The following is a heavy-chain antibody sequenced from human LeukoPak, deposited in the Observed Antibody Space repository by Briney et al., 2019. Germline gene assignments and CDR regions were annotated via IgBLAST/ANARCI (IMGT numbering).Heavy chain of an antibody. Sequence: RASETLSLTCAVYGGSFSGYYWSWIRQPPGKGLEWIGEINHSGSTNYNPSLKSRVTISVDTSKNQFSLKLSSVTAADMAVYYCYSGLPARTYYYDSSGYYHRYYFDYWGQGTLVTVSS. D-gene: IGHD3-22*01. J-gene: IGHJ4*02. CDR1: GGSFSGYY. CDR3: YSGLPARTYYYDSSGYYHRYYFDY. CDR2: INHSGST. V-gene: IGHV4-34*01.